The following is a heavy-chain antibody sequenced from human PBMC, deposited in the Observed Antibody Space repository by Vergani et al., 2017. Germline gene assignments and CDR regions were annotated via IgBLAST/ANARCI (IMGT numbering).Heavy chain of an antibody. CDR2: ISAYNGNT. Sequence: QVQLVQSGAEVKKPGASVKVSCKASGYTFTSYGISWVRQAPGQGLEWMGWISAYNGNTNYAQKLQGRVTMTTDTSTSTAYMELRSLRSDDTAVYYCARVGGGYYYDSSGYPGGDWFDPWGQGTLVTVSS. CDR1: GYTFTSYG. CDR3: ARVGGGYYYDSSGYPGGDWFDP. J-gene: IGHJ5*02. V-gene: IGHV1-18*01. D-gene: IGHD3-22*01.